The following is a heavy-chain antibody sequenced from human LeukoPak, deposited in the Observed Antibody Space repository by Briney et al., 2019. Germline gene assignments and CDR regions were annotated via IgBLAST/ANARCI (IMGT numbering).Heavy chain of an antibody. CDR2: IDYSGST. D-gene: IGHD3-10*01. Sequence: PSETLSHTCTVSGGSISSNNYYWGWIRQPPGKGLEWFGSIDYSGSTNYNPSLKSRVTISVDTSKNQFSLKVTSVTAADTAVYYRAKIGGYMVRGVENWFDPWGQGTLVTVSS. J-gene: IGHJ5*02. CDR1: GGSISSNNYY. CDR3: AKIGGYMVRGVENWFDP. V-gene: IGHV4-39*01.